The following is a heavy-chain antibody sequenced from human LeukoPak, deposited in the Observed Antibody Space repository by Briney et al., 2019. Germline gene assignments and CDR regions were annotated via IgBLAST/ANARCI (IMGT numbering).Heavy chain of an antibody. CDR3: ARDGGSYYYYFDY. J-gene: IGHJ4*02. CDR1: GGTFSSYA. CDR2: IIPIFGTA. V-gene: IGHV1-69*06. D-gene: IGHD1-26*01. Sequence: ASVKVSCKASGGTFSSYAISWVRQAPGQGLEWMGGIIPIFGTANYAQKFQGRVTITADKSTSTAYMELSSLRSEDMAVYYCARDGGSYYYYFDYWGQGTLVTVSS.